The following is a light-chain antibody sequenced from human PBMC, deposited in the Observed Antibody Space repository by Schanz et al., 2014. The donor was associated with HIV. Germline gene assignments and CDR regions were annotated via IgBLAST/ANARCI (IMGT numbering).Light chain of an antibody. CDR1: SSDIGTFDY. CDR3: CSCTNTNTWV. CDR2: DVT. V-gene: IGLV2-14*03. J-gene: IGLJ3*02. Sequence: QSALTQPASVSGSPGQSITISCTGTSSDIGTFDYVSWYQQHPGKAPKLMIFDVTHRPSGVSARFSGSKSDNTASLTISGLQAEDEGDYYCCSCTNTNTWVFGGGTKLTVL.